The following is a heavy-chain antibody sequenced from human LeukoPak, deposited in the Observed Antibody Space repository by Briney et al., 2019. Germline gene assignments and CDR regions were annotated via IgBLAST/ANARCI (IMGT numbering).Heavy chain of an antibody. CDR1: GFTFSSYA. Sequence: GGSLRLSCAASGFTFSSYAMSWVRQAPGKGLEWVSAISGSGGSTYYADSVKGRFTISRDNSKNTLYLQMNSLRAEDTAAYYCAKAYIVVVTAAKDYWGQGTLVTVSS. D-gene: IGHD2-21*02. CDR3: AKAYIVVVTAAKDY. J-gene: IGHJ4*02. CDR2: ISGSGGST. V-gene: IGHV3-23*01.